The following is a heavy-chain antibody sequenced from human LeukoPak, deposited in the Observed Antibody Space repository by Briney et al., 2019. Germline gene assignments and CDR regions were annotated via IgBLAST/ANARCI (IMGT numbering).Heavy chain of an antibody. D-gene: IGHD1-26*01. CDR3: ARGSGSYNAFDI. J-gene: IGHJ3*02. Sequence: SETLSLTCTVSGGSISSYYWSWIRQPPGKGLEWIGYIYYSGSTNYNPSLKSRDTISVDTSKNQFSLKLSSVTAADTAVYYCARGSGSYNAFDIWGQGTMVTVSS. CDR2: IYYSGST. V-gene: IGHV4-59*01. CDR1: GGSISSYY.